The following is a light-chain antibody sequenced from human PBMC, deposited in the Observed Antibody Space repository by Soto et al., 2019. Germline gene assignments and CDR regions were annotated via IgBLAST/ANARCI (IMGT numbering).Light chain of an antibody. CDR2: GAS. J-gene: IGKJ3*01. CDR1: QNIRTD. Sequence: EVLRTQSPATLSVSPGERATLSCRASQNIRTDLAWYQQKPGQAPRLLIYGASTRATGIPARFSGSGAGTDFTLTISSLQSEDFAVYYCQQYANWPPDTFGPGAKVDFK. V-gene: IGKV3-15*01. CDR3: QQYANWPPDT.